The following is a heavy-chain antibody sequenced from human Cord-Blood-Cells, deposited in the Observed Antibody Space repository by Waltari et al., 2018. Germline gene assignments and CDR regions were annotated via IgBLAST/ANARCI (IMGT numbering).Heavy chain of an antibody. CDR3: ARPQSSSDAFDI. V-gene: IGHV4-39*01. D-gene: IGHD6-6*01. CDR1: GGSIRSSSDY. J-gene: IGHJ3*02. CDR2: IYYSVST. Sequence: QLQLQESGPGLVKPSETLSLTCTVSGGSIRSSSDYWGWIGQPPGKGLEWIGSIYYSVSTYYIPALKSRVTISVDTSKNQFSLKLSSLTSADTAVYYCARPQSSSDAFDIWGQGTMVTVSS.